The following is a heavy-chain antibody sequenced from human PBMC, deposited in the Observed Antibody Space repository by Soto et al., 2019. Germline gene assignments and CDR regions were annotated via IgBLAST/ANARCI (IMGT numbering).Heavy chain of an antibody. CDR3: ARAPYDSSGL. J-gene: IGHJ4*02. CDR2: IKSDGSST. CDR1: GFTFSSYW. Sequence: EVQLVESGGGLVQPEGSPRLSCAASGFTFSSYWMHWVRQAPGKGLVWVSRIKSDGSSTSYADSVKGRFTISRDNAKNTLYLQMNSLRAEDTAVYYCARAPYDSSGLWGQGTLVTVSS. V-gene: IGHV3-74*01. D-gene: IGHD3-22*01.